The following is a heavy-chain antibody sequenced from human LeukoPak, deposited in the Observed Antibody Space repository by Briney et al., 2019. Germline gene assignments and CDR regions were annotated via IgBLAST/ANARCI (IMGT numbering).Heavy chain of an antibody. Sequence: ASVKVSCKASGYTFTSYGISWVRQAPGQGLEWMGWISAYNGNTNYAQKLQGRVTMTEDTSTDTAYMELSSLRSEDTAVYYCATLDSSSLDIWGQGTMVTVSS. J-gene: IGHJ3*02. CDR3: ATLDSSSLDI. V-gene: IGHV1-18*01. D-gene: IGHD6-6*01. CDR2: ISAYNGNT. CDR1: GYTFTSYG.